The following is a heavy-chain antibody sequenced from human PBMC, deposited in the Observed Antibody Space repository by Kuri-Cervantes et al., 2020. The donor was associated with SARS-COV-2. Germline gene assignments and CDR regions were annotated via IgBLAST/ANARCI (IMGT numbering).Heavy chain of an antibody. CDR1: GYTFTSSG. CDR3: ARARDMMTIGGVIVPAFDI. CDR2: ISAYNGNT. V-gene: IGHV1-18*04. D-gene: IGHD3-16*02. J-gene: IGHJ3*02. Sequence: ASVKVSCKASGYTFTSSGISWVRQAPGQGLEWMGWISAYNGNTNYAQKLQGRVTMTTDTSTSTAYMELRSLRSDDTAVYYCARARDMMTIGGVIVPAFDIWGQGTMVTVSS.